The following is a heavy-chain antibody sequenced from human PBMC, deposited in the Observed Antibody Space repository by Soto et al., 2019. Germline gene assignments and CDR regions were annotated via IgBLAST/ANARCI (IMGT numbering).Heavy chain of an antibody. CDR3: ATSGGGWYLY. CDR2: LNPNSGDT. J-gene: IGHJ4*02. Sequence: QVQLVQSGAEVKKPGASVKVSCKASAYTFSSYDINWVRQATGQGLEWMGWLNPNSGDTGYAQQFQGRVTLTRNTSINTAYIELSSLTSDDTAVYYCATSGGGWYLYWGQGTLVTVSS. D-gene: IGHD6-19*01. V-gene: IGHV1-8*01. CDR1: AYTFSSYD.